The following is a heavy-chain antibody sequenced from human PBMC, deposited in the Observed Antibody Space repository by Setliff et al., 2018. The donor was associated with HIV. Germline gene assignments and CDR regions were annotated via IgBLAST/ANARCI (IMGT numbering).Heavy chain of an antibody. V-gene: IGHV1-69*13. CDR3: ARGGTNGAPGYYYMDV. Sequence: GASVQVSCKVSGDTFNNYGLNWVRQAPGQGLEWMGGIIPIFKSADYAQKFQGRVTITADGSTSTAYMEVSRLRSEDTAVYYCARGGTNGAPGYYYMDVWGKGTTVTVSS. CDR2: IIPIFKSA. J-gene: IGHJ6*03. D-gene: IGHD2-8*01. CDR1: GDTFNNYG.